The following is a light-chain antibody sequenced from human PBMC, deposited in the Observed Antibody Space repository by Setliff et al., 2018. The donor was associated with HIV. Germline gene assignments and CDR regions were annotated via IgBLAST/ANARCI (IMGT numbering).Light chain of an antibody. CDR2: KDS. Sequence: SYELAQPPSVSVSPGQTARITCSGDALPKQYAYWYQQKTGQAPLLVINKDSKRPSGIPERFSGSKSGTTVTLTISGVQAEDEADYYCQSADSSGTYYVFGTGTKVTVL. V-gene: IGLV3-25*03. CDR3: QSADSSGTYYV. J-gene: IGLJ1*01. CDR1: ALPKQY.